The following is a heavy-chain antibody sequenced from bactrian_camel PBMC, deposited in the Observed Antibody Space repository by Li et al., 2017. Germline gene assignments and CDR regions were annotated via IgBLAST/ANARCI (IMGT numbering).Heavy chain of an antibody. D-gene: IGHD6*01. V-gene: IGHV3S63*01. CDR1: GITFAKHE. CDR3: AEGRGSRGEHCYSLNY. J-gene: IGHJ4*01. CDR2: ILVDGTS. Sequence: HVQLVESGGGSVQAGGSLRPSCTASGITFAKHEMGWFRQAPGNECERVSRILVDGTSDYLDSVSGRFTMSRDNAKNTVYLQMNNLQPEDTATYYCAEGRGSRGEHCYSLNYWGQGTQVTVS.